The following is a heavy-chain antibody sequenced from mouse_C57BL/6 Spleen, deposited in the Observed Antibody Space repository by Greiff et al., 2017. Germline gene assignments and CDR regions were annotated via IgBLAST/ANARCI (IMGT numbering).Heavy chain of an antibody. CDR1: GYTFTSYW. Sequence: QVQLKQPGAELVRPGTSVKLSCKASGYTFTSYWMHWVKQRPGQGLEWIGVIDPSDSYTNYNQKFKGKATLTVDTSSSTAYMQLSSLTSEDSAVYYCARPYYYGFDYWGQGTTLTVSS. V-gene: IGHV1-59*01. D-gene: IGHD1-1*01. CDR3: ARPYYYGFDY. J-gene: IGHJ2*01. CDR2: IDPSDSYT.